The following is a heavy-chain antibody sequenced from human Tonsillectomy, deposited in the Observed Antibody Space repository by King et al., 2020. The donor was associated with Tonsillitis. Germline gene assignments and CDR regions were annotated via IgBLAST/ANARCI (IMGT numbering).Heavy chain of an antibody. D-gene: IGHD4-17*01. V-gene: IGHV3-7*01. CDR2: IKQDGSAT. Sequence: QLVQSGGGLVQPGGSLRLSCAASGFTFSSYCMNWVRQAPGKGLEWVANIKQDGSATYYVDSVRGRFTISRDNAKNSLYLHMNSLTAEDTAVYYCARDRGSTVYYYYGMDDWGQGTTVTVSS. CDR1: GFTFSSYC. CDR3: ARDRGSTVYYYYGMDD. J-gene: IGHJ6*02.